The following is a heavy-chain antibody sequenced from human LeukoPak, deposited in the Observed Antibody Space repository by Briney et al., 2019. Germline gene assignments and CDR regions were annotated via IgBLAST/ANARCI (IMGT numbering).Heavy chain of an antibody. Sequence: ASVKVSCKASGYTFTSYYMHWVRQAPGQGLEWMGIINPSGGSTSYAQKFQGRVTMTRDMSTSTAYMELGRLRSDDTAVYYCARDRLRFLEWLFCSWGQGTLVTVSS. CDR3: ARDRLRFLEWLFCS. J-gene: IGHJ4*02. V-gene: IGHV1-46*01. CDR2: INPSGGST. D-gene: IGHD3-3*01. CDR1: GYTFTSYY.